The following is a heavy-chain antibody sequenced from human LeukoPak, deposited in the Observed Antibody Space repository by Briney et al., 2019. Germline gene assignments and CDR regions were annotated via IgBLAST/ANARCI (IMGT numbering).Heavy chain of an antibody. D-gene: IGHD3-9*01. CDR1: GGSISDYY. Sequence: SETLSLTCAVSGGSISDYYWSWIRQPPGKGLEWIGYIYYSGSTNYNPSLKSRVTISVDTSKNQFSLKLSSVTAADTAVYYCARNPDILTGYYIDYWGQGTLVTVSS. J-gene: IGHJ4*02. CDR2: IYYSGST. CDR3: ARNPDILTGYYIDY. V-gene: IGHV4-59*01.